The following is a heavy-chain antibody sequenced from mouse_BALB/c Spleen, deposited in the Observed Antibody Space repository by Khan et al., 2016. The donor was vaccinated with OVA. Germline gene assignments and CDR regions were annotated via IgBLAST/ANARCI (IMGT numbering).Heavy chain of an antibody. V-gene: IGHV3-6*02. D-gene: IGHD3-1*01. CDR2: IRYDGDS. J-gene: IGHJ3*01. CDR3: ARGGSSGPAWFTY. Sequence: EVQLQESGPGLVKPSQSLSLTCSVTGYSITSGYFWNWIRQFPGNQLEWMGYIRYDGDSNYNPSLKNRISISRDTSQNRFFLKLNYLIPEDTSTYYCARGGSSGPAWFTYWGQGTLVTVSA. CDR1: GYSITSGYF.